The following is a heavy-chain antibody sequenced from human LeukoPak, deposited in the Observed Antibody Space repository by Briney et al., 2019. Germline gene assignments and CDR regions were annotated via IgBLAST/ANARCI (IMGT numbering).Heavy chain of an antibody. D-gene: IGHD3-22*01. V-gene: IGHV4-39*07. CDR3: ARLLDNDISGDPDTFDV. CDR1: GASMSSSNCY. J-gene: IGHJ3*01. Sequence: PSETLSLTCTVSGASMSSSNCYWGWVRQSPGKELEWIGSFYYRGSTYYNPSLKSRVAMSVDTSKSQFSLSLSSVTSADTAVYSCARLLDNDISGDPDTFDVWGQGTTVIVSS. CDR2: FYYRGST.